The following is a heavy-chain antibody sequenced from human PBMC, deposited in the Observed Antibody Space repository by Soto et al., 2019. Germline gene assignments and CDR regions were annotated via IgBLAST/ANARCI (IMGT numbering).Heavy chain of an antibody. CDR2: IWYDGSNK. Sequence: QVQLVESGGGVVQPGRSLRLSCAASGFTFSSYGMHWVRQAPGKGLEWVAVIWYDGSNKYYADSVKGRFTISRDNSKNTLYLQKNSLRAEDTAVYYCARDGYCISTSCYALDYYGMDVWGQGTTVTVSS. V-gene: IGHV3-33*01. CDR3: ARDGYCISTSCYALDYYGMDV. D-gene: IGHD2-2*03. J-gene: IGHJ6*02. CDR1: GFTFSSYG.